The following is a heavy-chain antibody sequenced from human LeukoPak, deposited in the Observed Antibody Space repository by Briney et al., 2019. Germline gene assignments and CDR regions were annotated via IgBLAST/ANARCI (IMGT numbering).Heavy chain of an antibody. Sequence: GGSLRLSCAASGFSSSSYWMNWVRQTPGKGLVWVAHINTDGRTTTYADSVKGRFTVSRDNAKNTLYLEMNRLRAEDTAVYYCARDNAYMLDYWGQGTQVTVSS. CDR1: GFSSSSYW. J-gene: IGHJ4*02. D-gene: IGHD5-24*01. CDR2: INTDGRTT. V-gene: IGHV3-74*03. CDR3: ARDNAYMLDY.